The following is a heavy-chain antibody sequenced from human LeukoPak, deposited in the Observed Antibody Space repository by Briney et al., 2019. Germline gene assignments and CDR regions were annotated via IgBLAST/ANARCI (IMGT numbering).Heavy chain of an antibody. CDR1: GFTFSSYG. D-gene: IGHD2-8*02. CDR3: ARPGGVLRLYYFDY. J-gene: IGHJ4*02. CDR2: ISGGGSTI. Sequence: GSLRLSCAASGFTFSSYGMHWVRQAPGKGLEWVSYISGGGSTIYYADSVKGRFTISRDNVKNSLYLQMNSLRADDTAVYYCARPGGVLRLYYFDYWGQGTLVTVSS. V-gene: IGHV3-48*01.